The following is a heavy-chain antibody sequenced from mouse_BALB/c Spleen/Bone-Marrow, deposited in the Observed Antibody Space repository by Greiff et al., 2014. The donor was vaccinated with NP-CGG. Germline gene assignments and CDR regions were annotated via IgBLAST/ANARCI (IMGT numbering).Heavy chain of an antibody. D-gene: IGHD1-2*01. Sequence: QVHVKQSGAELVRPGASVKLSCKASGYTFTSYWMNWVKQRPGQGLEWIGMIDPSDSETYYNQMVKDKATLTVDKSSSTAYMQLSSLTSEDSAVYYCARKKSILGFWFAYWGQGTLVTVSA. CDR2: IDPSDSET. CDR3: ARKKSILGFWFAY. CDR1: GYTFTSYW. V-gene: IGHV1-61*01. J-gene: IGHJ3*01.